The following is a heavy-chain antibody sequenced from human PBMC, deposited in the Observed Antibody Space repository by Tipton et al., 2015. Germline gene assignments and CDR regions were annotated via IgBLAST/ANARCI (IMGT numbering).Heavy chain of an antibody. J-gene: IGHJ3*02. Sequence: VQLVQSGAEVKKPGEFLRVSCQSSGYSFNTHWIGWVRQMPGKGLEWMGIIYPSDSTTRYSPSFQGQVTFSVDKSITTAYLQWSSLEASDTAMYYCARRCCSGDDCNHEAFDIWGQGTMVTVSS. D-gene: IGHD2-21*01. V-gene: IGHV5-51*01. CDR3: ARRCCSGDDCNHEAFDI. CDR1: GYSFNTHW. CDR2: IYPSDSTT.